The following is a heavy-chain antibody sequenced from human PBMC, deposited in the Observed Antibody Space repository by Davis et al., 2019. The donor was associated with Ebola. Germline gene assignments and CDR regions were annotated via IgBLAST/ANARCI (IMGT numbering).Heavy chain of an antibody. D-gene: IGHD5-18*01. J-gene: IGHJ6*02. CDR2: ISSSSSTI. CDR1: GFTFSSYS. V-gene: IGHV3-48*02. CDR3: ARGTIDTAMVAYGMDV. Sequence: GGSLRLSCAASGFTFSSYSMNWVRQAPGKGLEWVSYISSSSSTIYYADSVKGRFTISRDNAKNSLYLQMNSLRDEDTAVYYCARGTIDTAMVAYGMDVWGQGTTVTVSS.